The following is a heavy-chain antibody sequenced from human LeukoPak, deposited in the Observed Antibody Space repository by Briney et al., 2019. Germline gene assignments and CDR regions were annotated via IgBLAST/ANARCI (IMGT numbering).Heavy chain of an antibody. D-gene: IGHD3-10*01. V-gene: IGHV3-21*01. J-gene: IGHJ4*02. CDR3: ASIPITMAQGDVDY. CDR2: ISSSSSYI. CDR1: GFTFSSYS. Sequence: PGGSLRLSCAASGFTFSSYSMNWVRQAPGKGLEWVSSISSSSSYIYYADSVKGRFTISRDNAKNSLYLQMNSLRAEDTAVYYCASIPITMAQGDVDYWGQGTLVTVSS.